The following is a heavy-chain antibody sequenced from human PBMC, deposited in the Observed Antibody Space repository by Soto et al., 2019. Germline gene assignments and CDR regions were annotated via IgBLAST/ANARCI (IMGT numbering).Heavy chain of an antibody. V-gene: IGHV3-30-3*01. Sequence: QVQLVESGGGVVQPGGSPRLSCVASGFTFRSYAMHWVRQAPGKGLEWVAVMSFDGGNKYYADSVKGRFTISRDNSKNTLYLQMNSLRAEDTALYYCARDNDILTGYYFSPDYWGQGTLVTVSS. J-gene: IGHJ4*02. CDR2: MSFDGGNK. D-gene: IGHD3-9*01. CDR3: ARDNDILTGYYFSPDY. CDR1: GFTFRSYA.